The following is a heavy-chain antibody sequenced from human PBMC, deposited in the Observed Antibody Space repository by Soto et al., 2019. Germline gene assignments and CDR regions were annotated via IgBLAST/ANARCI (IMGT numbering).Heavy chain of an antibody. D-gene: IGHD2-2*01. CDR3: AKRPASIITFDY. Sequence: PGGSLRLSCAASGFTFSGKSMHWVRQAPGKGLEWVSTICGNGGSTYYADSVKGRFTISRDNPKNMLFLQINSLRDDDSAVYYCAKRPASIITFDYWGQGTPVTVSS. CDR2: ICGNGGST. V-gene: IGHV3-23*01. J-gene: IGHJ4*02. CDR1: GFTFSGKS.